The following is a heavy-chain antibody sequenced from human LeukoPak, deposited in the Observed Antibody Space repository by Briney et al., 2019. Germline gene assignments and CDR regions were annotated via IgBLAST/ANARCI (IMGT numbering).Heavy chain of an antibody. CDR3: ARIPTRIAAGDY. D-gene: IGHD6-25*01. Sequence: ASVKVSCKASGYTFTDYYMHWVRQAPGQGLEWMGWINPNSGGTNYAQKFQGRVTMTRDTSISTAYMELSRLRSDDTAVYYCARIPTRIAAGDYWGQGTLVTVSS. V-gene: IGHV1-2*02. CDR2: INPNSGGT. J-gene: IGHJ4*02. CDR1: GYTFTDYY.